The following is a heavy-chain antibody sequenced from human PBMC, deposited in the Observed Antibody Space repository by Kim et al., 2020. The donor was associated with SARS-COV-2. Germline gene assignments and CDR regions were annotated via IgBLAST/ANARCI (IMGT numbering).Heavy chain of an antibody. J-gene: IGHJ4*02. D-gene: IGHD3-9*01. CDR3: VKTDYDILTGPFDY. V-gene: IGHV3-64D*06. Sequence: ADSVKGRFTISRDNSKNTLYLQMSSLRAEDTAVYYCVKTDYDILTGPFDYWGQGTLVTVSS.